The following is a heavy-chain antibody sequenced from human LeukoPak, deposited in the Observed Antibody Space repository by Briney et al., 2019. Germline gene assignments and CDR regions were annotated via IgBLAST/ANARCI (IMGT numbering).Heavy chain of an antibody. V-gene: IGHV3-23*01. D-gene: IGHD3-9*01. Sequence: PGGSLRLSCAASGFALSSYAMSWVRQAPGKGLEWVSAISGSGGSTYYADSVKGRFTISRDNPKNTLYLQMNSLRAEDTAVYYCAKGGDILTGYLDYWGQGTLFTVSS. J-gene: IGHJ4*02. CDR2: ISGSGGST. CDR3: AKGGDILTGYLDY. CDR1: GFALSSYA.